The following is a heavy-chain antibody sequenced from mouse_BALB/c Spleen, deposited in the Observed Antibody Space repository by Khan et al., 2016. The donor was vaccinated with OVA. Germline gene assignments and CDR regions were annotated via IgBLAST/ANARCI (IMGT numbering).Heavy chain of an antibody. V-gene: IGHV1-5*01. CDR2: IYPGNSDT. CDR1: GYTFTSYW. D-gene: IGHD2-1*01. Sequence: VQLQQSGTVLARPGASVKMSCKASGYTFTSYWMHWIKQRPGQGLEWIGAIYPGNSDTNYKQRFTGKAKMNAVTSTSTAYMELNSLKTEDAAVYYCTRNCFGNYGSLDYWGQGTTLTVSS. J-gene: IGHJ2*01. CDR3: TRNCFGNYGSLDY.